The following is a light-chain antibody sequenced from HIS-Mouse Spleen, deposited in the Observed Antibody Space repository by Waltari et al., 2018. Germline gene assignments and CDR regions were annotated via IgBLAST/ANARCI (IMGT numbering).Light chain of an antibody. Sequence: SYELTQPPSVSVSPGQTARITCSGDALPKKYAYWYQQKSGQAPVLVIYEDSKRPFGIPERFSGSSSGTMATLTNSGAQVEDEADYYCYSTDSSGNHRVFGGGTKLTVL. V-gene: IGLV3-10*01. CDR3: YSTDSSGNHRV. CDR1: ALPKKY. J-gene: IGLJ2*01. CDR2: EDS.